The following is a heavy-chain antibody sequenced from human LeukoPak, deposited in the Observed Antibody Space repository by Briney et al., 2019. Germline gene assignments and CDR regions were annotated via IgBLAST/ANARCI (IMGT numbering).Heavy chain of an antibody. Sequence: SETLSLTCTVSGGSISSSSYYWGWIRQPPGKGLEWIGSIYYSGSTYYNPSLKSRVTISVDTSKNQFSLKLSSVTAADTAVYHCAVVTAIPGYYYYYGMDVWGQGTTVTVSS. CDR1: GGSISSSSYY. J-gene: IGHJ6*02. D-gene: IGHD2-21*02. V-gene: IGHV4-39*07. CDR3: AVVTAIPGYYYYYGMDV. CDR2: IYYSGST.